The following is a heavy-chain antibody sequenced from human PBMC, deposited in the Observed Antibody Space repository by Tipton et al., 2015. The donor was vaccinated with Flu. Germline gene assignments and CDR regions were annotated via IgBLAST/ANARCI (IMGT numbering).Heavy chain of an antibody. CDR3: AKYSGSYYDFDY. CDR2: IYYSGST. D-gene: IGHD1-26*01. Sequence: LRLSCTVSGYSISSGYYWGWIRQPPGKGLEWIGSIYYSGSTYYNPSLKSRVTISVDTSKNQFSLKLSSVTAADTAVYYCAKYSGSYYDFDYWGQGTLVTVSS. CDR1: GYSISSGYY. J-gene: IGHJ4*02. V-gene: IGHV4-38-2*02.